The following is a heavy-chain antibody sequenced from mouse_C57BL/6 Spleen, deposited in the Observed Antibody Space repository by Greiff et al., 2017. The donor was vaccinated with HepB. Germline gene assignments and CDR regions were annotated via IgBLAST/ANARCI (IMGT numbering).Heavy chain of an antibody. CDR3: ARGGSGFDY. V-gene: IGHV5-6*01. CDR2: ISSGGSYT. J-gene: IGHJ2*01. Sequence: EVKLMESGGDLVKPGGSLKLSCAASGFTFSSYGMSWVRQTPDKRLEWVATISSGGSYTYYPDSVKGRFTISRDNAKNTLYLQMSSLKSEDTAMYYCARGGSGFDYWGQGTTLTVSS. D-gene: IGHD3-1*01. CDR1: GFTFSSYG.